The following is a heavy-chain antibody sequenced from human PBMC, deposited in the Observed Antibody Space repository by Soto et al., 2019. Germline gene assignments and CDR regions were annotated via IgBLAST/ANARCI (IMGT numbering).Heavy chain of an antibody. CDR2: ISASNGDT. Sequence: QVQLVQSEGVMKKPGASVKVSCKASGYTFTSHGISWVRQAPGQGLEWMGWISASNGDTNYAQKYQGRVTVTTDTSTSTGYMELRSLRSEDTAVYYCARMVRGSNIDYYHYMDVWGEGTTVTVSS. D-gene: IGHD3-10*01. J-gene: IGHJ6*03. CDR1: GYTFTSHG. CDR3: ARMVRGSNIDYYHYMDV. V-gene: IGHV1-18*01.